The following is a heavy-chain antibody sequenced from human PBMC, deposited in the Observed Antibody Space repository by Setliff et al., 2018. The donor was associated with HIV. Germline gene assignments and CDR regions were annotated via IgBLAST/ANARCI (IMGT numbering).Heavy chain of an antibody. V-gene: IGHV4-59*01. CDR3: ARTRGYTYGYIDS. J-gene: IGHJ4*02. CDR2: VYHIGTT. D-gene: IGHD5-18*01. CDR1: GGSISNYY. Sequence: SETLSLTCTVSGGSISNYYWSWIRQPPGRGLEWIGYVYHIGTTNYNASFNSRLTISIDTSRSQFSLRLSSVTAADTAIYYCARTRGYTYGYIDSWGQGTLVTVSS.